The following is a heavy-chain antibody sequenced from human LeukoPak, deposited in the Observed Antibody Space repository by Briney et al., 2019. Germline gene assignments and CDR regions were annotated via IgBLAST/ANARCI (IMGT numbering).Heavy chain of an antibody. J-gene: IGHJ6*02. CDR1: GGSFSGYY. Sequence: SETLSLTCAVYGGSFSGYYWSWIRQPPGKGLEWIGEINHSGSTNYNPSLKSRVTISVDTSKNQFSLKLSSVTAADTAVYYCARLNMVRGPYGMDVWGQGTTVIVSS. CDR3: ARLNMVRGPYGMDV. D-gene: IGHD3-10*01. CDR2: INHSGST. V-gene: IGHV4-34*01.